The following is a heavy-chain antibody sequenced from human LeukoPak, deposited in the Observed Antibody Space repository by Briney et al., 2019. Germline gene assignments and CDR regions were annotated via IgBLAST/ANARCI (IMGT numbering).Heavy chain of an antibody. Sequence: GGSLRLSCAASGFTFDDYAMHWVRQAPGKGLEWVSLISWDGGSTYYADSVKGRFTIPRDNSKNSLYLQMNSLRAEDTALYYCAKPSGRGYYFDYWGQGTLVTVSS. V-gene: IGHV3-43D*03. CDR1: GFTFDDYA. D-gene: IGHD1-14*01. CDR3: AKPSGRGYYFDY. J-gene: IGHJ4*02. CDR2: ISWDGGST.